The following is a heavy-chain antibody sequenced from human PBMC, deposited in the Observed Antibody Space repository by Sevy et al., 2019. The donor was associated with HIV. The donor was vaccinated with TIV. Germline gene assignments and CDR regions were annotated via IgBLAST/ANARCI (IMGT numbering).Heavy chain of an antibody. CDR2: ISSSGSTI. Sequence: GGSLRLSCAASGFTFSDYYMSWIRQAPGKGLEWVSYISSSGSTIYYADSVKGRFTMSRDNAKNSLYLQMNSLRAEDTAVYYCARLDGYTGYWYFDLWGRGTLVTVSS. V-gene: IGHV3-11*01. CDR1: GFTFSDYY. J-gene: IGHJ2*01. D-gene: IGHD5-12*01. CDR3: ARLDGYTGYWYFDL.